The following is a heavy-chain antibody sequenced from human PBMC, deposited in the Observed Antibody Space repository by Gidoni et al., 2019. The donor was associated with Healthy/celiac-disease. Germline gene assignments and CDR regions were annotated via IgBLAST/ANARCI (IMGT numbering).Heavy chain of an antibody. CDR1: GFTFSSYA. J-gene: IGHJ3*02. V-gene: IGHV3-23*01. CDR3: AKDGLSSAFDI. D-gene: IGHD3-10*01. Sequence: EVQLLESGGGLVQPGGSLRLSCASSGFTFSSYAVSWDRQATGKGLVWISASSGSGGTTYYADSVKGRFTISRDNSKNTLYLQMNSLRAEYTAVYYCAKDGLSSAFDIWGQGTMVTASS. CDR2: SSGSGGTT.